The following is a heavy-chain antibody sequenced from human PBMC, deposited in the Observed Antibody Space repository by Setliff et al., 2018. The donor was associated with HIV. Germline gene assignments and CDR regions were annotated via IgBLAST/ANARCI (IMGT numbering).Heavy chain of an antibody. CDR1: GYTFTSYG. CDR2: ISAYNGNT. J-gene: IGHJ6*03. D-gene: IGHD3-22*01. V-gene: IGHV1-18*01. Sequence: ASVKVSCKASGYTFTSYGISWVRQAPGQGLEWMGWISAYNGNTNYAQKLQGRVTMTTDTSTSTAYMELRSLRSDDTAVYYCARGGGYYDSSGPVHYYCYYYMDVWGKGTTVTVSS. CDR3: ARGGGYYDSSGPVHYYCYYYMDV.